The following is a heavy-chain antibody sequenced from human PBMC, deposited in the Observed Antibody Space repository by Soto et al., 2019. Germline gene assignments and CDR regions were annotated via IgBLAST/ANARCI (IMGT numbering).Heavy chain of an antibody. CDR1: GTSFSKYY. Sequence: GTLSLTLTVSGTSFSKYYLTWVRQPPGKGLEWIVYVYFNGNTNYNPSLKRRVSISIDTSKNQISLTLNSVTAADTAVYSGSSVTCLGVVLSXWGQVTPVTVSX. V-gene: IGHV4-59*01. CDR2: VYFNGNT. D-gene: IGHD5-18*01. J-gene: IGHJ4*02. CDR3: SSVTCLGVVLSX.